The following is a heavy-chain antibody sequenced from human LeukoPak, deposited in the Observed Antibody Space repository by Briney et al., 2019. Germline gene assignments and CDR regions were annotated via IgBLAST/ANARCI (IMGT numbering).Heavy chain of an antibody. CDR2: IKEDGSEK. CDR3: ARKDSSPRTFDY. CDR1: GISFSNYG. V-gene: IGHV3-7*01. D-gene: IGHD3-22*01. J-gene: IGHJ4*02. Sequence: PGGSLRLSCAASGISFSNYGMSWVRQAPGKGLEWVANIKEDGSEKNYVDSVKGRFTISRDNAKNSLYLQMNSLRAEDTAVYYCARKDSSPRTFDYWGQGTLVTVSS.